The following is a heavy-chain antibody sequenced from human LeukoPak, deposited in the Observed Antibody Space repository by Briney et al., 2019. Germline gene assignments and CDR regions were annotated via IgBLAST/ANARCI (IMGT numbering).Heavy chain of an antibody. V-gene: IGHV3-30*18. CDR3: AKDFNWLQPTGPFDY. J-gene: IGHJ4*02. CDR1: GFTFSSYG. CDR2: ISYDGSNK. D-gene: IGHD5-24*01. Sequence: PGGSLRLSCAASGFTFSSYGMHWVRQAPGKGLEWVAVISYDGSNKYYADSVKGRFTISRDNSKNTLYLQMNSLRAEDMAVYYCAKDFNWLQPTGPFDYWGQGTLVAVSS.